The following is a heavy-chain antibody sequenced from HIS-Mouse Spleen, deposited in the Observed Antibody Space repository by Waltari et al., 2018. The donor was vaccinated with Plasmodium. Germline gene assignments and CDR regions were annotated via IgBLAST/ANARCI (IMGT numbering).Heavy chain of an antibody. V-gene: IGHV4-39*07. CDR3: ARVAIWTITIFGVVDY. J-gene: IGHJ4*02. Sequence: QLQLQESGPGLVKPSETLSLPCTVSGGSISSSSYYWGWIRQPPGKGLEWIGGIYYSGSTYYNPSLKSRVTISVDTSKNQFSLKLSSVTAADTAVYYCARVAIWTITIFGVVDYWGQGTLVTVSS. CDR2: IYYSGST. D-gene: IGHD3-3*01. CDR1: GGSISSSSYY.